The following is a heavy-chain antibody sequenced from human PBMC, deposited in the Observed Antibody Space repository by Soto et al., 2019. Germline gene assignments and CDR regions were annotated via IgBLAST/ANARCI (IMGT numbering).Heavy chain of an antibody. V-gene: IGHV6-1*01. D-gene: IGHD6-6*01. J-gene: IGHJ6*01. Sequence: PSQILSLTCAISVYSVSSNSAAWNWISQSPSRGLEWLGRTYYRSKWYNDYAVSVKSRITINPDTSKNQFSLQLNSVTPEDTAVYYCARGGAARTFDCYYYDAMDVWGQATTV. CDR1: VYSVSSNSAA. CDR3: ARGGAARTFDCYYYDAMDV. CDR2: TYYRSKWYN.